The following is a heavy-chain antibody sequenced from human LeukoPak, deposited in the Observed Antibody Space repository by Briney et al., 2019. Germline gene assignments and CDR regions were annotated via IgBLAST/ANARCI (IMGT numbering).Heavy chain of an antibody. J-gene: IGHJ6*04. CDR3: ARVEAAAGYYYYGVDV. CDR2: IWYDGSNK. V-gene: IGHV3-33*01. CDR1: GFTFSSYG. D-gene: IGHD6-13*01. Sequence: GGSLRFSCAASGFTFSSYGMHWVRQAPGKGLEWVAVIWYDGSNKYYADSVKGRFTISRDNSKNTLYLQMNSLRAEDTAVYYCARVEAAAGYYYYGVDVWGKGTTVTVSS.